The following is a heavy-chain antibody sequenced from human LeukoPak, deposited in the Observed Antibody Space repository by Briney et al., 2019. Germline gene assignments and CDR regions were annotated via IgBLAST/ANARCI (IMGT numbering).Heavy chain of an antibody. J-gene: IGHJ4*02. CDR3: AKDARIAVAGTLNY. Sequence: QPGGSLRLSCAASGLTFSSYGMHWVRQAPGKGLEWVAVISYDGSNKYYADSVKGRFTISRDNSKNTLYLQMNSLRAEDTAVYYCAKDARIAVAGTLNYWGQGTLVTVSS. V-gene: IGHV3-30*18. CDR2: ISYDGSNK. D-gene: IGHD6-19*01. CDR1: GLTFSSYG.